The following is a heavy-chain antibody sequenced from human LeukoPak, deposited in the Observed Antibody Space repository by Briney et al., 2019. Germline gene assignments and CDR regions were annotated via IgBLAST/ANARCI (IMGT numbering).Heavy chain of an antibody. Sequence: AGGSLRLSCAASGFTFSSYEMNWVRQAPGKGLEWVSYISSSGSTIYYADSVKGRFTISRDNSKNTLYLQMNSLRAEDTAIYYCAKKLVPNARAWFDPWGQGTLVTVSS. D-gene: IGHD5-12*01. V-gene: IGHV3-48*03. J-gene: IGHJ5*02. CDR3: AKKLVPNARAWFDP. CDR1: GFTFSSYE. CDR2: ISSSGSTI.